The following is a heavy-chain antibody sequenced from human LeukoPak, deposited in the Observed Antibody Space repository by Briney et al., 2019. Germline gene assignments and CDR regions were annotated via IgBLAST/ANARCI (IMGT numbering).Heavy chain of an antibody. D-gene: IGHD3-10*01. V-gene: IGHV1-69*04. CDR3: ARDYGSGSYPAFDI. Sequence: ASVKVSCKASGGTFSSYTISWVRQAPGQGLEWIGRIIPILGIANYAQKFQGRVTITADKSTSTAYMELSSLRSEDTAVYYCARDYGSGSYPAFDIWGQGTMVTVSS. J-gene: IGHJ3*02. CDR1: GGTFSSYT. CDR2: IIPILGIA.